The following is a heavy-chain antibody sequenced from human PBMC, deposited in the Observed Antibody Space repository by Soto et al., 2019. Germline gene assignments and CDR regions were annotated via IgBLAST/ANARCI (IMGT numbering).Heavy chain of an antibody. CDR3: ARAVTIYGVVIDPIDY. J-gene: IGHJ4*02. Sequence: GGSLRLSCAASGITFSSYGMHWVRQAPGKGLEWVAVISYDGSNKYYADSVKGRFTISRDNSKNTLYLQMNSLRAEETAVYYCARAVTIYGVVIDPIDYWGQGTLVSVSS. CDR2: ISYDGSNK. CDR1: GITFSSYG. D-gene: IGHD3-3*01. V-gene: IGHV3-30*03.